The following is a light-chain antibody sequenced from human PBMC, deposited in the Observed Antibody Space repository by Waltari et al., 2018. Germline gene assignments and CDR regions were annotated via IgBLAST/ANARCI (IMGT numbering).Light chain of an antibody. CDR3: QRSGLSPPLT. CDR1: QNVRN. CDR2: DAS. V-gene: IGKV3-20*01. J-gene: IGKJ4*01. Sequence: EIVLTQSPATLSLSPGEGATLSCRTSQNVRNLAWYQQKPGQAPRLLIYDASTRATGIPDRFSGGGSGTDFTLTISRLEPADFAVYYCQRSGLSPPLTFGGGTKVEIK.